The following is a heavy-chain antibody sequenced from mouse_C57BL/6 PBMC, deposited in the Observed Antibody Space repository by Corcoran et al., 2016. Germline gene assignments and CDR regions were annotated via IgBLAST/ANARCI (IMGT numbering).Heavy chain of an antibody. J-gene: IGHJ2*01. D-gene: IGHD1-1*01. V-gene: IGHV1-66*01. CDR1: GYSFTSYY. CDR3: ARSTTVVLDY. CDR2: IYPGSGNT. Sequence: QVQLQQSGPELVKPGASVKISCKASGYSFTSYYIHWVKQRPGQGLEWIGWIYPGSGNTKYNEKFKGKATLTADTSSSTAYMQLSSLTSEDSAVYYCARSTTVVLDYWGQGTTLTVSS.